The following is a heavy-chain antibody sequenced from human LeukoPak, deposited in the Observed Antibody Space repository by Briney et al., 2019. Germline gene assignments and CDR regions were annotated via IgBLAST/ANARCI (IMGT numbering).Heavy chain of an antibody. CDR3: ARAGPWQIDP. Sequence: PSETLSLTCTVSGGSMNTHYWSWIRQPPGRGLEWIGHVFYTGSSSYNPSLKSRVTISLDRSKYHFSLRLTSVTAADTAVYYCARAGPWQIDPWGQGTLVTVSS. V-gene: IGHV4-59*11. J-gene: IGHJ5*02. D-gene: IGHD3-10*01. CDR2: VFYTGSS. CDR1: GGSMNTHY.